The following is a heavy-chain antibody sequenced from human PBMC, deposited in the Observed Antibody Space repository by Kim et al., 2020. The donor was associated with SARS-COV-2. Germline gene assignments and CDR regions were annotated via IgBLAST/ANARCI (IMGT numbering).Heavy chain of an antibody. V-gene: IGHV1-69*13. CDR2: IIPIFGTA. CDR1: GGTFSSYA. CDR3: ARDRSHYGDLYYFDY. D-gene: IGHD4-17*01. J-gene: IGHJ4*02. Sequence: SVKVSCKASGGTFSSYAISWVRQAPGQGLEWMGGIIPIFGTANYAQKFQGRVTITAYESTSTAYMELSSLRSEDTAVYYCARDRSHYGDLYYFDYWGQGTLVTVSS.